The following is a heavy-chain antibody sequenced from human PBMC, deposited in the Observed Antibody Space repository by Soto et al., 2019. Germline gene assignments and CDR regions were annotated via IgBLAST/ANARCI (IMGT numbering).Heavy chain of an antibody. V-gene: IGHV1-3*01. J-gene: IGHJ5*02. CDR3: ARPADPAAIRNNWFDT. CDR1: GYTFTSYA. CDR2: INAGNGNT. Sequence: QVQLVHSGAEVKKPGASVKVSCKSSGYTFTSYAMHWVRQAPGQRLEWMGWINAGNGNTKYSQKFQVRVTITRDTSASTAYMELSSLRSEDTAVYYCARPADPAAIRNNWFDTCGQGTLVTVSS. D-gene: IGHD2-2*01.